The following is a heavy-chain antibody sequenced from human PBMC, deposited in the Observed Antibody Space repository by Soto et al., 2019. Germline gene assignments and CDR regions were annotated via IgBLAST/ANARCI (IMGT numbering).Heavy chain of an antibody. Sequence: HPGGSLRLSCAASGFNFSTYGMDWVRQVPGKGLEWVAVISNDGSNKYYADSVKGRFTISRDNSKNILYLQMNSLRAEDTAVYYCAKLKRAAPVSYFDHWGQGTLVTVSS. J-gene: IGHJ4*02. D-gene: IGHD6-6*01. V-gene: IGHV3-30*18. CDR3: AKLKRAAPVSYFDH. CDR2: ISNDGSNK. CDR1: GFNFSTYG.